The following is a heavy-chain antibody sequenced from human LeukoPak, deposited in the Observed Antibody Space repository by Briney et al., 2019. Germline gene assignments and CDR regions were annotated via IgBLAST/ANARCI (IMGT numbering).Heavy chain of an antibody. CDR2: INSDGSST. V-gene: IGHV3-74*01. CDR3: ARETKSYYYDSSGPRYFDY. CDR1: GFTFSSYW. Sequence: PGGSLRLSCAASGFTFSSYWMHWVRQAPGKGLVWVSRINSDGSSTSYADSVKGRFTISRDNAKNSLYLQMNSLRAEDTAVYYCARETKSYYYDSSGPRYFDYWGQGTLVTVSS. J-gene: IGHJ4*02. D-gene: IGHD3-22*01.